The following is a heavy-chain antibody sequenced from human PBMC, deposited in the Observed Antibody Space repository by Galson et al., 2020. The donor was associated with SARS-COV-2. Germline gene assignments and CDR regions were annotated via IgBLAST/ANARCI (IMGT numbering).Heavy chain of an antibody. D-gene: IGHD3-10*01. CDR3: ARDTHFSSGSYYNPYYYYYGMDV. Sequence: ETSETLSLTCTVSGGSISSGDYYWSWIRQPPGKGLEWIGYIYYSGSTYYNPSLKSRVTISVDTSKNQFSLKLSSATAADTAVYYCARDTHFSSGSYYNPYYYYYGMDVWGQGTTVTVSS. V-gene: IGHV4-30-4*01. CDR2: IYYSGST. CDR1: GGSISSGDYY. J-gene: IGHJ6*02.